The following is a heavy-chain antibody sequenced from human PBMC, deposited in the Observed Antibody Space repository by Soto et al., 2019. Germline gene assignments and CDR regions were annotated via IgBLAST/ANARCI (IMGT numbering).Heavy chain of an antibody. CDR1: GYNFNLYA. CDR2: ISSGGDRT. Sequence: GGSLRLSCVASGYNFNLYAVSWVRQAPGKGLEWVSAISSGGDRTHYADSVKGRFTIARDNSKTVLYLEMNSLTPEDTAVYYCVRRAQYFDGTGFHAFDIWGQGTRVTVSS. J-gene: IGHJ3*02. D-gene: IGHD3-22*01. CDR3: VRRAQYFDGTGFHAFDI. V-gene: IGHV3-23*01.